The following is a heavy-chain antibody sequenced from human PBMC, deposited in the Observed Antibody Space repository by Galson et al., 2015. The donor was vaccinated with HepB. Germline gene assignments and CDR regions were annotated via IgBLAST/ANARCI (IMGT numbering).Heavy chain of an antibody. CDR1: GYSFISYG. CDR3: ARDNSSGWFFDY. Sequence: SVKVSCKASGYSFISYGIHWVRQAPGQGPEWMGWINAANGNTKYSEKFQGRVTITRDTSATTVYMEVSSLRSEDTAIYHCARDNSSGWFFDYWGQGTPVTVSS. V-gene: IGHV1-3*01. CDR2: INAANGNT. J-gene: IGHJ4*02. D-gene: IGHD6-19*01.